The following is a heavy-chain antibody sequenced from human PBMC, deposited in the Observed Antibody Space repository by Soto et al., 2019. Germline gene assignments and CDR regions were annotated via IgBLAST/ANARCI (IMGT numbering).Heavy chain of an antibody. CDR3: ARGGGSPYHDHEFDY. J-gene: IGHJ4*02. CDR1: GVSTSNHY. V-gene: IGHV4-59*11. CDR2: IYYRGTT. Sequence: QVQLQESGPGLVKPSETLSLTCSVSGVSTSNHYWTWIRKPPGQGPEWIGCIYYRGTTNYNASFNSRVTISVDTSKNQFSLMLTSVTTADTAVYYCARGGGSPYHDHEFDYWGQGILVTVSS. D-gene: IGHD2-2*01.